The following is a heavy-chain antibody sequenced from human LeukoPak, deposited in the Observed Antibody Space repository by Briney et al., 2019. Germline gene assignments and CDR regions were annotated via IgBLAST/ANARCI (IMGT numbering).Heavy chain of an antibody. D-gene: IGHD6-13*01. CDR2: INAGNGNT. CDR3: ARDKRYSSSWTGMGY. CDR1: GYIFTNHA. J-gene: IGHJ4*02. V-gene: IGHV1-3*01. Sequence: ASVKVSCKASGYIFTNHAMHWVRQAPGQRLEWMGWINAGNGNTKYSQKFQGRVTITRDTSASTAYMELSSLRSEDTAVYYCARDKRYSSSWTGMGYWGQGTLVTVSS.